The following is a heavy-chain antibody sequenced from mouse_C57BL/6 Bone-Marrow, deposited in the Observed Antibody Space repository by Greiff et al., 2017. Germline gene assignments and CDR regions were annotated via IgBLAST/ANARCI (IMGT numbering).Heavy chain of an antibody. J-gene: IGHJ3*01. D-gene: IGHD1-1*01. CDR3: ARRGDYYGFAY. CDR1: GYTFTSYW. Sequence: VQLQQPGAELVKPGASVKLSCKASGYTFTSYWMQWVKQRPGQGLEWIGEIDPSDSYTNYNQKFKGKATLTVDTPSSTAYMQLSSLTSEDSAVYYCARRGDYYGFAYWGQGTLVTVSA. CDR2: IDPSDSYT. V-gene: IGHV1-50*01.